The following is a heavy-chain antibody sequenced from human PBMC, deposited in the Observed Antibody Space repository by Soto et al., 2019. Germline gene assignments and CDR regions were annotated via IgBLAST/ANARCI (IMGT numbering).Heavy chain of an antibody. CDR3: ARDRGYDAHDYYYNAMDV. D-gene: IGHD3-10*01. Sequence: PGGSLRLSCISSGFTFRTYTMNWVRQAPGKGLEWVSGIRGFSPYTFYAESVKGRFTISRDNAKSSLYLQMNSLRAEDTAVYYCARDRGYDAHDYYYNAMDVWGQGTTVTVSS. CDR2: IRGFSPYT. CDR1: GFTFRTYT. V-gene: IGHV3-21*01. J-gene: IGHJ6*02.